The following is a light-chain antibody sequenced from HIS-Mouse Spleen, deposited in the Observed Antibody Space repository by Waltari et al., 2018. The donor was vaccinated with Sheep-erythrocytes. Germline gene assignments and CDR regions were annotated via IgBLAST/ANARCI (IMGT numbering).Light chain of an antibody. CDR2: EGS. CDR3: CSYAGSSTV. Sequence: QSALTQPASVSGSPGQSITISCTGTSSDVGSYNLVSWYQQHPGKAPKLMIYEGSKRPSGVSNRFSGSKSGNTASLTISGLQAEDEAVYYCCSYAGSSTVFGGGTQLTVL. J-gene: IGLJ7*01. CDR1: SSDVGSYNL. V-gene: IGLV2-23*01.